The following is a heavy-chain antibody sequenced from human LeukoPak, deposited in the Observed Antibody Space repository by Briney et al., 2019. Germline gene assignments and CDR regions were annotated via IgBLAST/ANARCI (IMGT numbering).Heavy chain of an antibody. CDR1: GYTFTSYG. D-gene: IGHD5-12*01. V-gene: IGHV1-18*04. Sequence: ASVKVSCKASGYTFTSYGISWVRQAPGQGLEWMGWISAYDGNTNYAQKLQGRVTMTTDTSTSTAYMELRSLRSDDTAVYYCARDIVATIHAWFDPWGQGTLVTVSS. CDR3: ARDIVATIHAWFDP. CDR2: ISAYDGNT. J-gene: IGHJ5*02.